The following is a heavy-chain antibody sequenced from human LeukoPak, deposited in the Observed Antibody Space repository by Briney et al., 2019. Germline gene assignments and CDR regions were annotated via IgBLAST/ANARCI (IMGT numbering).Heavy chain of an antibody. D-gene: IGHD3-10*01. CDR3: XXXXGTTXYYSSGSYYRLDY. CDR2: ISGSGGST. CDR1: GFTFSSYA. V-gene: IGHV3-23*01. J-gene: IGHJ4*02. Sequence: PGGSLRLSCAASGFTFSSYAMTWVRQAPGKGLEWVSVISGSGGSTYYADSVKGRFTISRDNSKNTLDLQMNSLRADDTAVYYCXXXXGTTXYYSSGSYYRLDYWGQGTLVTVSS.